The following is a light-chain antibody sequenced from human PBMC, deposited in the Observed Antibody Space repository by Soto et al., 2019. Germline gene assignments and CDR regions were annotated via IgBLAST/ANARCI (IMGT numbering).Light chain of an antibody. Sequence: EIVLTQSPGTLSLSPGEGATLSCRASQSVYKNYLAWYQQKSGQPPKLLIYWASTRESGVPDRFSGSGSGTDFTLTISSLQAEDVAVYYCQQYYSVPHTFGQGTKLESK. CDR2: WAS. CDR1: QSVYKNY. J-gene: IGKJ2*01. CDR3: QQYYSVPHT. V-gene: IGKV4-1*01.